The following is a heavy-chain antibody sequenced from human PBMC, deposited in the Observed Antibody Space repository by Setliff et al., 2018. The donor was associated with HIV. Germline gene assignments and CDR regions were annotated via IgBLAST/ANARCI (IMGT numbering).Heavy chain of an antibody. Sequence: SETLSLTCTVSGGSISSYYWSWIRQPPGKGLEWIGYIYYRVNSNINPSLKSRVTISIDASKNQFSLKLSSVTAADTGVYYCAIRDRSFDFWTGYYQRDFWSQGTLVTVSS. J-gene: IGHJ4*02. CDR3: AIRDRSFDFWTGYYQRDF. V-gene: IGHV4-59*01. CDR1: GGSISSYY. D-gene: IGHD3-3*01. CDR2: IYYRVNS.